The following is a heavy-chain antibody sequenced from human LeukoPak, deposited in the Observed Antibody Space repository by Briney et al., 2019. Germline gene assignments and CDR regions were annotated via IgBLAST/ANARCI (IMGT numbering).Heavy chain of an antibody. V-gene: IGHV4-59*01. CDR1: GGSISSYY. D-gene: IGHD3-22*01. CDR2: IYYSGST. Sequence: SETLFLTCTVSGGSISSYYWSWIRQPPGKGLEWIGYIYYSGSTNYNPSLKSRVTISVDTSKNQFSLKLSSVTAADTAVYYCARINIIHYYDSSGYYYGWGQGTLVTVSS. J-gene: IGHJ4*02. CDR3: ARINIIHYYDSSGYYYG.